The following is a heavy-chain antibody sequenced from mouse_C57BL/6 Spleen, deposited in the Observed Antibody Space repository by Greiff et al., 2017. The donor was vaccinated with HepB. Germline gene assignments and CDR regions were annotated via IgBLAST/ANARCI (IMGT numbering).Heavy chain of an antibody. J-gene: IGHJ3*01. CDR3: TGQLTLAY. D-gene: IGHD3-2*02. Sequence: EVKLVESGGGLVQPGGSMKLSCVASGFTFSNYWMNWVRQSPEKGLEWVAQIRLKSDNYATHYAESVKGRFTISRDDSKSSVYLQMNNLRAEDTGIYYCTGQLTLAYWGQGTLVTVSA. V-gene: IGHV6-3*01. CDR2: IRLKSDNYAT. CDR1: GFTFSNYW.